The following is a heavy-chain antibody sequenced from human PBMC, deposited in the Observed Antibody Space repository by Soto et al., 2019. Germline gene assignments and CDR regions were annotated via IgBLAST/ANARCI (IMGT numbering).Heavy chain of an antibody. CDR3: ASEGEYSYGFDY. Sequence: QVQLVQSGAEVKKHGASVKVSCTASGYTFTSYDINWVRQATGQGLEWMGWMNPNSGNTGYAQKFQGRVTMTRNTSISTAYMELSSLRSENTTMYYCASEGEYSYGFDYWGQGTRVTVSS. J-gene: IGHJ4*02. CDR2: MNPNSGNT. CDR1: GYTFTSYD. V-gene: IGHV1-8*01. D-gene: IGHD5-18*01.